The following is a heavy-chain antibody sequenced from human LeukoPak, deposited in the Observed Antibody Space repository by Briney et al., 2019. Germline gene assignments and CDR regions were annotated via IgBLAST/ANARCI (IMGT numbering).Heavy chain of an antibody. CDR3: ARDTFHPGLIDS. V-gene: IGHV3-30*03. Sequence: PGGSLRLSCAASGFTFSSYGMHWVRQAPGKGLEWVAVISYDGSNKYYADSVKGRFTISRDNARNTLYLQLSSLRAEDSAVYYCARDTFHPGLIDSWGQGTLVTVSS. CDR2: ISYDGSNK. CDR1: GFTFSSYG. J-gene: IGHJ4*02. D-gene: IGHD2-21*01.